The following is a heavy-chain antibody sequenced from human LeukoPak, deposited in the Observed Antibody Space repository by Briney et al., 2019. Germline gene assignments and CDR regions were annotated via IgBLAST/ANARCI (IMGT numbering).Heavy chain of an antibody. D-gene: IGHD5-24*01. CDR2: ISNGGSST. Sequence: GGSLRLSCAASGFTFSSYAMSWVRQAPGKGLDWVSAISNGGSSTYYADSVKGRFTISQDNSWNTLYLQMNSLRQEDTAVYYCARALSEWRQSDYWGQGTLVTVSS. CDR3: ARALSEWRQSDY. CDR1: GFTFSSYA. V-gene: IGHV3-23*01. J-gene: IGHJ4*02.